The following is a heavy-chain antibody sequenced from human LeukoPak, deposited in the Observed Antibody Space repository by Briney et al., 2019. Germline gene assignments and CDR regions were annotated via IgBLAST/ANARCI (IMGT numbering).Heavy chain of an antibody. CDR3: ARALGYDPPAY. CDR1: GGTFSSYT. V-gene: IGHV1-69*02. CDR2: FIPILGIA. J-gene: IGHJ4*02. Sequence: SVKVSCKASGGTFSSYTISWVRQSPGHGLEWMGRFIPILGIANYAQKFQGRVTITADKSTSTAYMELSSLRSEDTAVYYCARALGYDPPAYWGQRTLVTVSS. D-gene: IGHD5-12*01.